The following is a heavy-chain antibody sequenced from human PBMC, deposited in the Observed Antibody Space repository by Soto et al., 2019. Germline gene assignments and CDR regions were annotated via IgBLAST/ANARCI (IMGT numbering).Heavy chain of an antibody. V-gene: IGHV4-30-4*01. Sequence: QVQLQESGPGLVKPSQTLSLTCTVSGGSISSGDYYWSWIRQPPGKGLEGIGYIYYSGSTYYNPSLKSRVTISVDTSKNQFSLKLSSVTAADTAVYYCARAPMDYGGNSGSWFDPWGQGTLVTVSS. J-gene: IGHJ5*02. CDR1: GGSISSGDYY. D-gene: IGHD2-21*02. CDR2: IYYSGST. CDR3: ARAPMDYGGNSGSWFDP.